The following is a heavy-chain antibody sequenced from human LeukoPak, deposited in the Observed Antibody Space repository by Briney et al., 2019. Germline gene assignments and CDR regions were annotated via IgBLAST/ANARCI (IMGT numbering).Heavy chain of an antibody. CDR3: AKGGGAYDILTGYSYYYYMDV. Sequence: GSLRLSCAASGFSFSVYWMHWVRQAPGKGPVWVSRIKTDGSITDYADSVKGRFTISRDNAKNTLYLQMNSLRAEDTAVYYCAKGGGAYDILTGYSYYYYMDVWGKGTTVTISS. J-gene: IGHJ6*03. CDR2: IKTDGSIT. V-gene: IGHV3-74*01. CDR1: GFSFSVYW. D-gene: IGHD3-9*01.